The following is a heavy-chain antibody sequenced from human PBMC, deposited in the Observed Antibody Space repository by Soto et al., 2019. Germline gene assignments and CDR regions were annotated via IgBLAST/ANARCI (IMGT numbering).Heavy chain of an antibody. J-gene: IGHJ4*02. Sequence: QVQLVESGGGVVQPGTSLRLSCVGSGFTFRSYVIHWVRQAPGKGLEWVALTSYDGSNNFYGDSVKGRFTISRQNSRNTVELQMDSLRFEDTALCYCARWGTRGGLDVWGQGTLVSVSS. V-gene: IGHV3-33*05. D-gene: IGHD3-16*01. CDR1: GFTFRSYV. CDR2: TSYDGSNN. CDR3: ARWGTRGGLDV.